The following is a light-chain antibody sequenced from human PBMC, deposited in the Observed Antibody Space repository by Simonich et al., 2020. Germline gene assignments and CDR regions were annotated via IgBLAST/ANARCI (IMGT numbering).Light chain of an antibody. V-gene: IGKV1-5*03. CDR2: KAS. Sequence: DIQMTQSPSTLSASVGDRVTITCRASQGIRSWLAWYQQKPGKAPKLLIYKASSLESGVPSRCSGSGSGTESTLTISSLQPDDFATYYCQQYNSYHTFGQGTKLEIK. CDR1: QGIRSW. J-gene: IGKJ2*01. CDR3: QQYNSYHT.